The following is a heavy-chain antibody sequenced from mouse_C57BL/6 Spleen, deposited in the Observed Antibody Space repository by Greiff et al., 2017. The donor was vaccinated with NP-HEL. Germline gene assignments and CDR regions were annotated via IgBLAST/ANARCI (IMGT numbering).Heavy chain of an antibody. V-gene: IGHV1-66*01. J-gene: IGHJ2*01. Sequence: QVQLQQSGPELVKPGASVKISCKASGYSFTSYYIHWVKQRPGQGLEWIGWIYPGSGNTKYNEKFKGKATLTADTSSSTAYMQLSSLTSEDSAVYYCARGAVQYYFDYWGQGTTLTVSS. CDR3: ARGAVQYYFDY. CDR1: GYSFTSYY. D-gene: IGHD5-1*01. CDR2: IYPGSGNT.